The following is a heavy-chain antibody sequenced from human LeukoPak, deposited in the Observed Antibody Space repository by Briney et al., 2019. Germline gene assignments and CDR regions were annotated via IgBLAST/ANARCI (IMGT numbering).Heavy chain of an antibody. D-gene: IGHD6-6*01. CDR1: GFTFSSYA. V-gene: IGHV3-23*01. CDR3: AKGSYSSSSGLFDY. CDR2: ISGSGGST. Sequence: GGSLRLSCAASGFTFSSYAMSWVGQAPGKGREWVSAISGSGGSTYYADSVKGRFTISRDNSKNSLYLQMNSLRAEDTAVYYCAKGSYSSSSGLFDYWGQGTLVTVSS. J-gene: IGHJ4*02.